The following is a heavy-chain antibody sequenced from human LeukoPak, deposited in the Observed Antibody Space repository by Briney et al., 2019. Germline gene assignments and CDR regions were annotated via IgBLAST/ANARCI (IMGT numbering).Heavy chain of an antibody. CDR1: GFTVSSNY. D-gene: IGHD5-18*01. Sequence: GGSLRLSCAASGFTVSSNYKSWVRQAPGKGLEWVSVIYSGGSTYYADSVKGRFTISGDNSKNTLYLQMNSLRAEDTAVYYCARDSVDTAMIDYWGQGTLVTVSS. J-gene: IGHJ4*02. CDR3: ARDSVDTAMIDY. CDR2: IYSGGST. V-gene: IGHV3-66*02.